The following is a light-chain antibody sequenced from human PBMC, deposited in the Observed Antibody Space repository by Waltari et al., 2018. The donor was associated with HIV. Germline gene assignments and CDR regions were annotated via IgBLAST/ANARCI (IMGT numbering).Light chain of an antibody. CDR2: GAT. Sequence: SVLTQPPSVSGAPGQWVSISCTGTHSNIGAGFDVHWSHHSPGPAPKLDLNGATIRPSGGPDRFSGSGSGKSVTLDITGLRAEDEGDYFCQSYDSSLSGLWVFGAGTRLTVL. V-gene: IGLV1-40*01. J-gene: IGLJ3*02. CDR1: HSNIGAGFD. CDR3: QSYDSSLSGLWV.